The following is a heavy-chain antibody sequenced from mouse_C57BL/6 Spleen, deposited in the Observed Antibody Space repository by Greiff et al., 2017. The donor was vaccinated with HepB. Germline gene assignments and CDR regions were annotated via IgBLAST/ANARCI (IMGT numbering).Heavy chain of an antibody. CDR1: GFTFSDYG. D-gene: IGHD2-4*01. J-gene: IGHJ2*01. V-gene: IGHV5-17*01. CDR2: ISSGSSTI. CDR3: ARALYDYDYFDY. Sequence: EVMLVESGGGLVKPGGSLKLSCAASGFTFSDYGMHWVRQAPEKGLEWVAYISSGSSTIYYADTVKGRVTISRDNAKNTLFLQMTSLRSEDTAMYYCARALYDYDYFDYWGQGTTLTVSS.